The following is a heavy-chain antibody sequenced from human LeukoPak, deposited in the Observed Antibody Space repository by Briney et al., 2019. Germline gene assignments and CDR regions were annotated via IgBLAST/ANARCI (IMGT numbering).Heavy chain of an antibody. CDR2: IIPIFGTA. CDR1: GGTFSSYA. Sequence: SVKVSCKASGGTFSSYAISWVRQAPGQGLEWMGGIIPIFGTANYAQKFQGRVTITADESTSTAYMELSSLRSEDTAVYYCAHYYYGSWRRLGYWGQGTLVTVSS. J-gene: IGHJ4*02. V-gene: IGHV1-69*13. CDR3: AHYYYGSWRRLGY. D-gene: IGHD3-10*01.